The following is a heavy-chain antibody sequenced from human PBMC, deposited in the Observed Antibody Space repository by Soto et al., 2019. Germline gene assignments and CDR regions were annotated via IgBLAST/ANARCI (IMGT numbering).Heavy chain of an antibody. V-gene: IGHV4-4*07. D-gene: IGHD6-19*01. CDR1: GGSISSYY. CDR2: IYTSGST. Sequence: PLETLSLTCTVSGGSISSYYWSWIRQPAGKGLEWIGRIYTSGSTNYNPSLKSRVTMSVDTSKNQFSLKLSSVTAADTAVYYCARGGSSGWWSSASYYFDYWGQGTLVTVSS. J-gene: IGHJ4*02. CDR3: ARGGSSGWWSSASYYFDY.